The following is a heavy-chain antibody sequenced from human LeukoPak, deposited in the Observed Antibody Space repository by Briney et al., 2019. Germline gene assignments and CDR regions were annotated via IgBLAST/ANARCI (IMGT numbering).Heavy chain of an antibody. V-gene: IGHV3-23*01. J-gene: IGHJ4*02. D-gene: IGHD1-26*01. CDR3: AKETLCNGSLLAGFDY. CDR2: ISGSGGST. Sequence: GGSLRLSCAPSGFTFSSYAMSWVRQAPGKGLEWVSAISGSGGSTYYADSVKGRFTISRDNSKNTLYLQMNSLRAEDTAVYYCAKETLCNGSLLAGFDYWGQGALVTVSS. CDR1: GFTFSSYA.